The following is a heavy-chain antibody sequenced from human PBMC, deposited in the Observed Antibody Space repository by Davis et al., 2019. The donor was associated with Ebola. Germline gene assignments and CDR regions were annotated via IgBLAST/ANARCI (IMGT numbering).Heavy chain of an antibody. CDR1: GGSFSGYS. J-gene: IGHJ4*02. CDR2: IYHSGST. CDR3: ARDYYDSNGYLYYFDS. D-gene: IGHD3-22*01. Sequence: SETLSLTCAVYGGSFSGYSWSWIRQPPGKGLEWIGYIYHSGSTYYNPSLKSRVTISVDRSKNQFSLKLSSVTAADTAVYYCARDYYDSNGYLYYFDSWGQGTLVTVSS. V-gene: IGHV4-30-2*01.